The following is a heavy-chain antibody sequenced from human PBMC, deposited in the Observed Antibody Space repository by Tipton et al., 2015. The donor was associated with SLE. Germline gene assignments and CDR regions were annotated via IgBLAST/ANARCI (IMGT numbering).Heavy chain of an antibody. Sequence: PGLVKPSETLSLNCAVYGGSFSGYYWTWVRQPPGKGLEWIGYIYYSGSAKYNPSLKSRVTTSVDTAKKQFSLRLNSVTAADTAVYFCARGGVAAVSPSGRAIDSWGQGTLVTVSS. CDR3: ARGGVAAVSPSGRAIDS. CDR1: GGSFSGYY. CDR2: IYYSGSA. D-gene: IGHD1-26*01. J-gene: IGHJ4*02. V-gene: IGHV4-59*01.